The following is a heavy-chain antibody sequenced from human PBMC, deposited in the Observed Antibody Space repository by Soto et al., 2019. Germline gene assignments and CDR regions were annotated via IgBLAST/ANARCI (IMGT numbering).Heavy chain of an antibody. D-gene: IGHD6-19*01. J-gene: IGHJ1*01. CDR2: INPNSGGT. CDR1: GYTFTGYY. CDR3: ARGGAVASEYFQH. Sequence: ASVKVSCKASGYTFTGYYMHWVRQAPGQGLEWMGWINPNSGGTNYAQKFQGWVTMTRDTSISTAYMELSRLRSDDTAVYYCARGGAVASEYFQHWGQGTLVTVSS. V-gene: IGHV1-2*04.